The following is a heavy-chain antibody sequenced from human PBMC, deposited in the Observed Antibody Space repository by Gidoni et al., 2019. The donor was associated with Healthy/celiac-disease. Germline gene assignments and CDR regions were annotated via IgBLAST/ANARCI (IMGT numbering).Heavy chain of an antibody. V-gene: IGHV3-9*01. D-gene: IGHD3-3*01. CDR3: AKGSYYDFWSLQNWFDP. CDR2: ISWNSGSI. CDR1: GFTFDDYA. J-gene: IGHJ5*02. Sequence: EVQLVESGGGLVQPGRSLRLSCAASGFTFDDYAMHWVRQAPGKGLEWVSGISWNSGSIGYADSVKGRFTISRDNAKNSLYLQMNSLRAEDTALYYCAKGSYYDFWSLQNWFDPWGQGTLVTVSS.